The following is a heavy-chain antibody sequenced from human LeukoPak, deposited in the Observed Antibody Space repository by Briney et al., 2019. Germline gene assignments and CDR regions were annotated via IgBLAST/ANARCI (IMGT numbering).Heavy chain of an antibody. J-gene: IGHJ4*02. CDR3: ARGPVDGYSYGFLDY. D-gene: IGHD5-18*01. Sequence: PGGSLRLSCAASGFTVSSNYMSWVRQAPGKGLEWVSVIYSCGSTYYADSVKGRFTISRDNSKNTLYLQMNSLRAEHTAVYYCARGPVDGYSYGFLDYWGQGTLVTVSS. CDR2: IYSCGST. V-gene: IGHV3-53*01. CDR1: GFTVSSNY.